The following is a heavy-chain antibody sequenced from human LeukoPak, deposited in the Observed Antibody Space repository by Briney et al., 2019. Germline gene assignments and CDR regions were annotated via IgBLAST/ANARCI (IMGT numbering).Heavy chain of an antibody. Sequence: HPGGSLRLSCAASGFTFSSYAMSGAPQAPGKGLEWVSDISGSGGSTYYADSVKGRFTISRDNSKNTLYLQMNSLRAEDTAVYYCAKHRTKVAGTFQHWGQGTLVTVSS. D-gene: IGHD6-19*01. CDR1: GFTFSSYA. V-gene: IGHV3-23*01. CDR2: ISGSGGST. J-gene: IGHJ1*01. CDR3: AKHRTKVAGTFQH.